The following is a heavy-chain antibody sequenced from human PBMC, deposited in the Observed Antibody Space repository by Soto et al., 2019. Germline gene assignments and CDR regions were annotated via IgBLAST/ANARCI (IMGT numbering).Heavy chain of an antibody. V-gene: IGHV4-34*01. D-gene: IGHD2-15*01. CDR3: ARGDRNIVVVVAGRFDP. J-gene: IGHJ5*02. CDR2: INHSGST. CDR1: GGSFSGYY. Sequence: QVQLQQWGAGLLKPSETLSLTCAVYGGSFSGYYWSWIRQPPGKGLEWIGEINHSGSTNNNPSLKSRVTISVETSKNQFSLKLSSGTAADTAVYYCARGDRNIVVVVAGRFDPWGQGTLVTVSS.